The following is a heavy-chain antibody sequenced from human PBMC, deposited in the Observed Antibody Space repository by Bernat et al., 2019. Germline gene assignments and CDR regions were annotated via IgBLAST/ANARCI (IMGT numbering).Heavy chain of an antibody. Sequence: EVQLVESGGVVVQPGGSLRLSCAASGFTFDDYTMHWVRQAPGKGLEWVSLISWDGGSTYYADSVKGRFTISRDNSKNSLYLQMNSLRTEDTALYYCAKDVLSGPRVGFDYWGQGTLVTVSS. CDR1: GFTFDDYT. CDR3: AKDVLSGPRVGFDY. V-gene: IGHV3-43*01. CDR2: ISWDGGST. J-gene: IGHJ4*02. D-gene: IGHD3-10*01.